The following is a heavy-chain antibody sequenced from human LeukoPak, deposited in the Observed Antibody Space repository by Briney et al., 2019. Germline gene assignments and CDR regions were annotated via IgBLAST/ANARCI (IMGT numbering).Heavy chain of an antibody. CDR2: IYAAGST. Sequence: GGSLRLSCASSGFTVSSGYVTWVRQTPGEGLEYVSVIYAAGSTYYADSVKGRFTISRDNSKNTVYLQMNSLRAEDTAVYYCARAIQYRFDPWGQGTLVAVSS. J-gene: IGHJ5*02. CDR3: ARAIQYRFDP. CDR1: GFTVSSGY. V-gene: IGHV3-66*01. D-gene: IGHD5-12*01.